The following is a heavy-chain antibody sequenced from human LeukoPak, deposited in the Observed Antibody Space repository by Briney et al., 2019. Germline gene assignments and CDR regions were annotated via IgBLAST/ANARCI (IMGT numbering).Heavy chain of an antibody. Sequence: GGSLRLSCAASGFSFSDYYMSWVRQAPGKGLEWISYITNSGSTIYYAESVKGRFTISRDDAKNSLYLQMNILRAEDTAVYYCARDRDCGTTTCSVDYWGQGTLVIVSS. V-gene: IGHV3-11*01. CDR2: ITNSGSTI. CDR1: GFSFSDYY. J-gene: IGHJ4*02. D-gene: IGHD2-2*01. CDR3: ARDRDCGTTTCSVDY.